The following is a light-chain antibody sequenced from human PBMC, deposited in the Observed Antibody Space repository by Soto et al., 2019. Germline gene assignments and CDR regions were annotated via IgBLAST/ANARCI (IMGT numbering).Light chain of an antibody. V-gene: IGKV3-20*01. J-gene: IGKJ2*03. Sequence: EIVLTQSPGTLSLSPGERATLSCRASQSVSRSLLAWYQQKPGQXPRLLIYGASTRATGIADRFSGSGSGTDFTLTISRLEPEDFAVYYCQQYGNPPPYSFGQGTKWIS. CDR2: GAS. CDR3: QQYGNPPPYS. CDR1: QSVSRSL.